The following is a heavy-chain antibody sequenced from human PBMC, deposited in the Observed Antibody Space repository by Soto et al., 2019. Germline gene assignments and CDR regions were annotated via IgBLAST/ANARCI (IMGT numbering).Heavy chain of an antibody. CDR2: IYYRGRT. CDR3: ASLYSIKDNGLDV. CDR1: GGSISSYS. Sequence: SETLSLTCAASGGSISSYSWSWIRQSPGKGLEWIGNIYYRGRTNHNPSLKSRVTISVDTSKNQFSLKVRSVTAADTAVYYCASLYSIKDNGLDVWGQGTTVTVSS. V-gene: IGHV4-59*01. D-gene: IGHD6-13*01. J-gene: IGHJ6*02.